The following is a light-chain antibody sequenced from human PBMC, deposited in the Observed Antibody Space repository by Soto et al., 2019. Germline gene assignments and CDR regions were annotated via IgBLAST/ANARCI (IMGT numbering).Light chain of an antibody. V-gene: IGKV1-5*01. J-gene: IGKJ1*01. Sequence: DIQMAQAPCSVSASVGDGVTITCRASQSISRWLAWYQQKPGKAPKVLIWDASSLQRGVPSRFSGSGSGTEFTLTISSLQPDDFATYYCQQHNGYSTWTFGQGTKVDIK. CDR3: QQHNGYSTWT. CDR2: DAS. CDR1: QSISRW.